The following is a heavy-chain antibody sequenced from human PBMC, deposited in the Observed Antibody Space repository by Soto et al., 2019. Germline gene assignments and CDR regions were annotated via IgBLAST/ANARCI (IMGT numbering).Heavy chain of an antibody. CDR2: VNGDSGNT. V-gene: IGHV1-18*01. CDR3: SRGSGLNDGSDL. Sequence: QVHLVQSGAEVKSPGASVKISCKTSGYTFTNYGITWVRQAPGQGLEWLGWVNGDSGNTNYAPKMEGRVTMTTDASTSTADIELRSLRSDDTAVYYCSRGSGLNDGSDLWGQGTVVTV. J-gene: IGHJ3*01. CDR1: GYTFTNYG.